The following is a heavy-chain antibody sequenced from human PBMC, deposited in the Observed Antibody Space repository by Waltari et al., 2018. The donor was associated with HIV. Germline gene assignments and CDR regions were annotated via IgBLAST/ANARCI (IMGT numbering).Heavy chain of an antibody. Sequence: EVQLVQSGAEVKRPGEPLKISCEGSGYTLGAYWIAWVRQMPGKGLEWMGLSYPGGSDIRYSPSFQGQVTISADTSTNTAYLQWSSLKASDTAIYYCATTANYRMDVWGQGTTVTVSS. V-gene: IGHV5-51*01. CDR2: SYPGGSDI. D-gene: IGHD2-8*01. CDR1: GYTLGAYW. CDR3: ATTANYRMDV. J-gene: IGHJ6*02.